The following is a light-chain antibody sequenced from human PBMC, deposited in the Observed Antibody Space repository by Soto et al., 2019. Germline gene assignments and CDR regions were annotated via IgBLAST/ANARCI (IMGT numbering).Light chain of an antibody. CDR1: SSNIGAGYA. V-gene: IGLV1-40*01. CDR2: DNN. J-gene: IGLJ2*01. Sequence: QSVLTQPPSVSGAPGQRGTISCTGSSSNIGAGYAVHWYQQLPGTAPKLLISDNNNRPSGVPDRFSGSKSGTSASLAITGLQAEDEADYYCQSYDNSHDWDVVFGGGTKLTVL. CDR3: QSYDNSHDWDVV.